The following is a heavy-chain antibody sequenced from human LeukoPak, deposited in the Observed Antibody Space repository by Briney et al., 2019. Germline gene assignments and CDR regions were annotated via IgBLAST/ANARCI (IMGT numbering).Heavy chain of an antibody. CDR3: ARARDVVVIAYYYYMDV. CDR1: GFTFSSYS. J-gene: IGHJ6*03. D-gene: IGHD2-21*01. V-gene: IGHV3-48*01. Sequence: TGGSLRLSCAASGFTFSSYSMNWVRQAPGKGLEWVSYISSSSSTIYYADSVKGRFTISRDNAKSSLYLQMNSLRAEDTAVYYCARARDVVVIAYYYYMDVWGKGTAVTVSS. CDR2: ISSSSSTI.